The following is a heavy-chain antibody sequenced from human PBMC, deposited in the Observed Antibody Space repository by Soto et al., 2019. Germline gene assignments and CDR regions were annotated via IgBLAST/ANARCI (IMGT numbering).Heavy chain of an antibody. D-gene: IGHD3-10*01. Sequence: WGSLRRSCSASRFGLTSCGVYWVRNAPGKGLVWVSRINSDGSSTSYADSVKGRFTISRDNAKNTLYLQMNSLRAEDTAVYYCARDQARGNAFDIWGQGTMVTVSS. CDR3: ARDQARGNAFDI. CDR1: RFGLTSCG. J-gene: IGHJ3*02. V-gene: IGHV3-74*01. CDR2: INSDGSST.